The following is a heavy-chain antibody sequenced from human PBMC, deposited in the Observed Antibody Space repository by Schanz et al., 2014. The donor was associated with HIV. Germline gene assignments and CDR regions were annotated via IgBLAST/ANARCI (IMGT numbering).Heavy chain of an antibody. J-gene: IGHJ4*02. CDR1: GYTFSNYG. CDR3: ARGYCSGGTCYSGDY. Sequence: QVQLVQSGAEVKKPGASVTVSCKASGYTFSNYGINWVRQAPGQGLEWMGWISGYIGNTNYAQNLQDRVTMTTDTLTSTVYMELRSLRSDDTDVYYCARGYCSGGTCYSGDYWGQGTLVTVSS. D-gene: IGHD2-15*01. CDR2: ISGYIGNT. V-gene: IGHV1-18*01.